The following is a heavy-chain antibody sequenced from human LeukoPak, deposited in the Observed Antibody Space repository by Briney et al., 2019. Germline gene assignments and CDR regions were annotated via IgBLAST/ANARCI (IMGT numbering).Heavy chain of an antibody. J-gene: IGHJ6*03. V-gene: IGHV1-2*02. Sequence: GASVKVSCKASGYTFTGYYMNWVRQAPGQGLEWMGWINPNSGGTNYAQKFQGRVTMTRDTSISTAYMELSRLRSDDTAVYYCARDEDYYYYMDVWGKGTTVTVSS. CDR3: ARDEDYYYYMDV. CDR1: GYTFTGYY. CDR2: INPNSGGT.